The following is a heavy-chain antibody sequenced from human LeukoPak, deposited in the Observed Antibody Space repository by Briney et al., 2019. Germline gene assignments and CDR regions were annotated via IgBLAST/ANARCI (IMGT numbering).Heavy chain of an antibody. CDR2: IYPGGST. D-gene: IGHD5-18*01. CDR3: ARGSVDTAVVTGAFDI. V-gene: IGHV4-4*07. CDR1: GGSISTYY. J-gene: IGHJ3*02. Sequence: SETLSLTCTVSGGSISTYYWSWTRQPAGKGLEWIGRIYPGGSTNYNPSLKSRVTMSVDTSKNQFSLKLSSVTAADTAVYYCARGSVDTAVVTGAFDIWAKGQWSPSLQ.